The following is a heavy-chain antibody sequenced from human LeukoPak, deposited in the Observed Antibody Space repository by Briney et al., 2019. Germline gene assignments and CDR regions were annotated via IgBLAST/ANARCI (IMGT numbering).Heavy chain of an antibody. Sequence: SVKVSCKASGGTFSTYSISWVRQAPGQGLEWMGRIIPIFGTANYAQKFHGRVTITTDESTNTAYMELSRLTSEDTAVYYCARAWGGDSSGYYQGGFDYWGQGTLVTVSS. V-gene: IGHV1-69*05. CDR3: ARAWGGDSSGYYQGGFDY. D-gene: IGHD3-22*01. CDR1: GGTFSTYS. CDR2: IIPIFGTA. J-gene: IGHJ4*02.